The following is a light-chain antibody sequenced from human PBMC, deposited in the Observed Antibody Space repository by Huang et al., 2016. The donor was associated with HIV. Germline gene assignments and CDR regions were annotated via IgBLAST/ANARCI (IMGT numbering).Light chain of an antibody. J-gene: IGKJ2*01. CDR2: DAS. CDR1: QSIGNW. Sequence: DIQMTQSPSTLSASVGDRVTITCRARQSIGNWLAWYQQKPGKAPKLLIYDASSLESGVPSSFNGSGSGTEFTLTISSLQPDNFATYYCQQYSNYPYTFGQGTKLEI. CDR3: QQYSNYPYT. V-gene: IGKV1-5*01.